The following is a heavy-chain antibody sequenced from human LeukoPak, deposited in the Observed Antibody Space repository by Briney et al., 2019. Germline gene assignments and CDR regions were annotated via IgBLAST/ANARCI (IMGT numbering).Heavy chain of an antibody. V-gene: IGHV3-74*01. D-gene: IGHD1-1*01. Sequence: GGSLRLSCAASEFTFSNYWMHWVRQAPGKGLVRVSWITGDGSSTRYADPVKGRFTISRDNAKNTLYLQVNSLRAEDTAVYYCARSNWPYYFDYWDQGALVTVSS. J-gene: IGHJ4*02. CDR2: ITGDGSST. CDR3: ARSNWPYYFDY. CDR1: EFTFSNYW.